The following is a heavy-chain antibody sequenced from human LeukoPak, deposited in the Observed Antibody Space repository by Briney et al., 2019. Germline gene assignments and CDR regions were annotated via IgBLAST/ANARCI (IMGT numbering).Heavy chain of an antibody. V-gene: IGHV3-21*01. CDR3: ARDYEIY. CDR2: ISSSSSYI. CDR1: GFTFSSYS. D-gene: IGHD5-12*01. Sequence: GGSPRLSCAASGFTFSSYSMNWVRQAPGKGLEWVSSISSSSSYIYYGDSVKGRFTISRDNAKDSLYLQMNGLRAEDTAVYYCARDYEIYWGQGTLVTVSS. J-gene: IGHJ4*02.